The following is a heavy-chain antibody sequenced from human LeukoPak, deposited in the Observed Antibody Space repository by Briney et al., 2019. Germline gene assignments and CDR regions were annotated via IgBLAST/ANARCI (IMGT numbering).Heavy chain of an antibody. CDR2: INTSGST. CDR1: GGSISSSNFL. J-gene: IGHJ3*02. Sequence: SETLSLTCTVSGGSISSSNFLWDWIRQPAGKGLEWIGRINTSGSTNYNPSLKSRVTISVDTSKNQFSLKLSSVTAADTAVYYCARSRRQRDAFDIWGQGTMVTVSS. V-gene: IGHV4-61*02. CDR3: ARSRRQRDAFDI.